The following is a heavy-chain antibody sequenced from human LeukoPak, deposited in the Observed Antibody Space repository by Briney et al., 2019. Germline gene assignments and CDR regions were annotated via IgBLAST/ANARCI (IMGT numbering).Heavy chain of an antibody. J-gene: IGHJ4*02. CDR1: GLSYTTKA. Sequence: PGGSLRLSCAASGLSYTTKAMHWVRQAPGEGLEWMSYISLDGKNESYADSVRGRFTISRDNSRNTVYLQMNSLRPEATAVYYCAAHLGSGWYLDYWGQGIRVTVSP. D-gene: IGHD6-19*01. V-gene: IGHV3-30*04. CDR3: AAHLGSGWYLDY. CDR2: ISLDGKNE.